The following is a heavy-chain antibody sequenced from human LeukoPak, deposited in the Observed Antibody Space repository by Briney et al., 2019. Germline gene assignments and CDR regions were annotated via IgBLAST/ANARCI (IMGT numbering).Heavy chain of an antibody. CDR3: ARGTGIVVVVAATFDY. D-gene: IGHD2-15*01. J-gene: IGHJ4*02. V-gene: IGHV1-2*02. Sequence: ASVKVSCKASGYTFTGYYMHWVRQAPGQGLEWMGWINPNSGGTNYAQKFQGRVTMTGDTSISTAYMELSRLRSDDTAVYYCARGTGIVVVVAATFDYWGQGTLVTVSS. CDR2: INPNSGGT. CDR1: GYTFTGYY.